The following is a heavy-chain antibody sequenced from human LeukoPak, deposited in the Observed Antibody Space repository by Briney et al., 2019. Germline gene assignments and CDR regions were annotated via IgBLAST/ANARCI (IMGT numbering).Heavy chain of an antibody. CDR3: TTIIVVVPAAEDAFDI. CDR2: IKSKTDGGTT. D-gene: IGHD2-2*01. CDR1: GFTFSNAW. J-gene: IGHJ3*02. V-gene: IGHV3-15*01. Sequence: PGGSLRLPCAASGFTFSNAWMSWVRQAPGKGLEWVGRIKSKTDGGTTDYAAPVKGRFTISRDDSKNTLYLQMNSLKTEDTAVYYCTTIIVVVPAAEDAFDIWGQGTMVTVSS.